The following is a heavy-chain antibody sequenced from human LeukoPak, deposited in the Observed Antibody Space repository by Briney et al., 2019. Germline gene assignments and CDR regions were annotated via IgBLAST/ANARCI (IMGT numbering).Heavy chain of an antibody. D-gene: IGHD5-18*01. CDR2: IVVGSGNT. CDR3: AADPYSYGYDY. Sequence: SVKVSCKASGFSFTSSAMQWMRQARGQRLELVGWIVVGSGNTNYAQKFQERVTITRDMSTSKAYVELRSLRSEDTAVYYCAADPYSYGYDYWGQGTLVTVSS. J-gene: IGHJ4*02. CDR1: GFSFTSSA. V-gene: IGHV1-58*02.